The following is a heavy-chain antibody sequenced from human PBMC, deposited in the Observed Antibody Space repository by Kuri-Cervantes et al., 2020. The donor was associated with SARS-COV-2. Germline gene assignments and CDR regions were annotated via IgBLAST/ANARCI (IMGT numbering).Heavy chain of an antibody. Sequence: ASVKVSCKASGYTFTSYYMHWVRQAPGQGPEWMGIINPSGGSTSYAQKFQGRVTMTRGTSTSTVYMELSSLRSEDTAVYYCARAHRGSTVYYYYYYGMDVCGQGTTVTVSS. CDR2: INPSGGST. D-gene: IGHD5-12*01. CDR3: ARAHRGSTVYYYYYYGMDV. V-gene: IGHV1-46*01. CDR1: GYTFTSYY. J-gene: IGHJ6*02.